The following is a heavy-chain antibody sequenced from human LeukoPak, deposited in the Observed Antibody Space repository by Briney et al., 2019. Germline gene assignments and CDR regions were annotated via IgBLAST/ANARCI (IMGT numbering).Heavy chain of an antibody. J-gene: IGHJ6*02. V-gene: IGHV1-24*01. CDR3: ARGIYDGSGYYYYYGMDV. D-gene: IGHD3-22*01. CDR2: FDPEDGET. Sequence: ASVKVSCKVSGYTLTELSMHWVRQAPGKGLEWMGGFDPEDGETIYAQKFQGRVTMTEDTSTDTAYMELSSLRSEDTAVYYCARGIYDGSGYYYYYGMDVWGQGTTVTVSS. CDR1: GYTLTELS.